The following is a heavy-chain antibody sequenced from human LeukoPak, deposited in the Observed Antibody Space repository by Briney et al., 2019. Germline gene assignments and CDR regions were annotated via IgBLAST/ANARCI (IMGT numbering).Heavy chain of an antibody. J-gene: IGHJ4*02. Sequence: GGSLRLSCAASGFTLSSYAMRWVRPAPGKELGWVLAISGSGGSTYYENSVQGRFTISRDNSEKTLYLQMHSLRAEDTAVYYSANDGYSRSWYMRYYFDYWGQGTLVTVSS. CDR3: ANDGYSRSWYMRYYFDY. V-gene: IGHV3-23*01. D-gene: IGHD6-13*01. CDR2: ISGSGGST. CDR1: GFTLSSYA.